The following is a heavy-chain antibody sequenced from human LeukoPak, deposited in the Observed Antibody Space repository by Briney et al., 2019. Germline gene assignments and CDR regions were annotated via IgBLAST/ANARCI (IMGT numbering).Heavy chain of an antibody. CDR1: GGSISSSNYY. CDR3: ARTSYRGPER. Sequence: SETLSLTCTVSGGSISSSNYYWGWIRQPPGKGLEWIGSIYYSGSTCYNPSLKSRVTISVDTSNNQFSLKLRSVTAADTAVYSCARTSYRGPERWGQGTLVTVSS. CDR2: IYYSGST. J-gene: IGHJ4*02. D-gene: IGHD3-10*01. V-gene: IGHV4-39*01.